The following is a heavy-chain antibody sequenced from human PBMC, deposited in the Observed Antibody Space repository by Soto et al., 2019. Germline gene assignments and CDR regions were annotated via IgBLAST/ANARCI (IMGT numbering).Heavy chain of an antibody. V-gene: IGHV1-69*02. J-gene: IGHJ6*02. D-gene: IGHD2-15*01. CDR2: IIPVLNVE. CDR1: GGSFTTFI. Sequence: QVQLVQSGPEVKKPGSSVRVSCKASGGSFTTFIVTWVRQAPGQGLEWMGRIIPVLNVEYYAQKFQGRLTMSAXXSTNTAYMELTSLTSEDTAVYYCAKSGNPGFATPSYYGMDVWGLGTTVIVSS. CDR3: AKSGNPGFATPSYYGMDV.